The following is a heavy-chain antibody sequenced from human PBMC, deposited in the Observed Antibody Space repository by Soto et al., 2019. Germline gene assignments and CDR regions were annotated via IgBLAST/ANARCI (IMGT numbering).Heavy chain of an antibody. Sequence: SVKVSCKASGFTFSNSAIQWMRQARGERLEWIGWIVVGSGNTNYAQKIQERVTIIRDMSTSTSYMELSSLTSEDTAVYYCVLCTTTSCYGKFDFWGQGTLVTVSS. J-gene: IGHJ4*02. D-gene: IGHD2-2*01. CDR1: GFTFSNSA. CDR2: IVVGSGNT. CDR3: VLCTTTSCYGKFDF. V-gene: IGHV1-58*02.